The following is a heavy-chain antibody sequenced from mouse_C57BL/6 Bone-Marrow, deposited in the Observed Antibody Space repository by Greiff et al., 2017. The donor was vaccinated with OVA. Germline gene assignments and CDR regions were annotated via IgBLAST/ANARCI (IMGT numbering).Heavy chain of an antibody. Sequence: EVQVVESEGGLVQPGSSMKLSCTASGFTFSDYYMAWVRQVPEKGLEWVANINYDGSSTYYLDSLKSRFIISRDNAKNILYLQMSSLKSEDTATYYCARHSPAWFAYWGQGTLVTVSA. D-gene: IGHD6-1*01. J-gene: IGHJ3*01. CDR1: GFTFSDYY. CDR2: INYDGSST. CDR3: ARHSPAWFAY. V-gene: IGHV5-16*01.